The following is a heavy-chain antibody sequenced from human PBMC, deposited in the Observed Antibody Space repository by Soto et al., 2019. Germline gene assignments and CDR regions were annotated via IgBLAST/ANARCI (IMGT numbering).Heavy chain of an antibody. V-gene: IGHV3-74*01. CDR1: GFTFSSFW. Sequence: EVQLVESGGGLVQPGGSLRLSCAASGFTFSSFWMHWVRQAPGEGLVWVSRINSDGSNTNYADSVKGRFTISRDNAKSTRYLQMYSLRAEDTAVYYCARGGVPAAMSYWGQGTLVTVSS. J-gene: IGHJ4*02. CDR3: ARGGVPAAMSY. D-gene: IGHD2-2*01. CDR2: INSDGSNT.